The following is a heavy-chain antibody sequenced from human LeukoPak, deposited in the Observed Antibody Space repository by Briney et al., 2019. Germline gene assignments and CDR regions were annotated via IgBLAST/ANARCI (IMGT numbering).Heavy chain of an antibody. D-gene: IGHD6-19*01. CDR1: GGSISSYY. J-gene: IGHJ6*02. CDR3: ARRIAVAGEYYYYGMDV. Sequence: KASETLSLTCTVSGGSISSYYWSWIRQPPGKGLEWIGYIYYSGSTNYNPSLKSRVTISVDTSKNQFSLKLSSVTAADTAVYYCARRIAVAGEYYYYGMDVWGQGTTVTVSS. CDR2: IYYSGST. V-gene: IGHV4-59*08.